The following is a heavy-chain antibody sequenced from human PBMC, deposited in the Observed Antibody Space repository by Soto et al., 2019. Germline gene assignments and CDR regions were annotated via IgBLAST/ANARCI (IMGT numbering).Heavy chain of an antibody. J-gene: IGHJ4*02. CDR2: VSGSGGST. CDR3: AKDGLGSSGWYPFDY. V-gene: IGHV3-23*01. Sequence: PGGSLRLSCAASGFTFSSYATSWVRQAPGKGLEWVSAVSGSGGSTYYADSVKGRFTISRDNSKNTLYLQMNSLRAEDTAVYYCAKDGLGSSGWYPFDYWGQGTLVTVSS. CDR1: GFTFSSYA. D-gene: IGHD6-19*01.